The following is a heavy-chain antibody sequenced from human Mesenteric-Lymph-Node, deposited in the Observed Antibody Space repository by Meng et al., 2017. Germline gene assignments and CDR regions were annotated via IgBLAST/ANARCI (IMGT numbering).Heavy chain of an antibody. Sequence: SVKVSCKASGGTFSSYAISWVRQAPGQGLEWMGGIIPIFGTANYAQKFQGRVTITTDESTSTAYMELRSLRSDDTAVYYCARYCSGGNCYSDYWGQGTLVTVSS. CDR1: GGTFSSYA. CDR3: ARYCSGGNCYSDY. V-gene: IGHV1-69*05. D-gene: IGHD2-15*01. CDR2: IIPIFGTA. J-gene: IGHJ4*02.